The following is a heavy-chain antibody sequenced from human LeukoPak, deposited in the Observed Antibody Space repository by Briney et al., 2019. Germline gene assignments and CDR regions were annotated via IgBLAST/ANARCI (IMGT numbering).Heavy chain of an antibody. Sequence: PGRSLRLSCAASGFTFSRYAMHWVRQAPGKGLEWVSHISDTVRDTWYANSVKGRFIISRDNSRDTVYLQMSSLRPEDTALYFCAKDNYGGIFASWGQGTLVTVSS. CDR2: ISDTVRDT. V-gene: IGHV3-23*01. CDR1: GFTFSRYA. CDR3: AKDNYGGIFAS. D-gene: IGHD4-17*01. J-gene: IGHJ4*02.